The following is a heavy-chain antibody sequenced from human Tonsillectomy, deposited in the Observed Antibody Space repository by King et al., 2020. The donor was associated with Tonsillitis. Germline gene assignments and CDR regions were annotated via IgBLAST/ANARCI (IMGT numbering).Heavy chain of an antibody. J-gene: IGHJ4*02. V-gene: IGHV3-48*03. CDR3: ARARDVLRYFDWFFDY. CDR2: ISSSGSTI. D-gene: IGHD3-9*01. Sequence: VQLVESGGGLVQPGGSLRLSCAASGFTFSSYEMNWVRQAPGKGLEWVSYISSSGSTIYYADSVKGRFTISRDNAKNSLYLQMNSLRAEDTAVYYCARARDVLRYFDWFFDYWGQGPLVTVSS. CDR1: GFTFSSYE.